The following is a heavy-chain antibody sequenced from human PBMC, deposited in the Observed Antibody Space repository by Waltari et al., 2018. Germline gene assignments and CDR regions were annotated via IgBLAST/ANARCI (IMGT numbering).Heavy chain of an antibody. CDR2: IRPMVGKT. Sequence: VQLVQSGAEVKKPGSSVKVSCKAAGGTFSNYAISWVRQAPGQGLEWVGGIRPMVGKTNYTQKFQGRGTITTDESTSTAFMELSSLRSEDTAVYYCVYKGYISGRRNLDYWGQGTLVTVSS. D-gene: IGHD6-19*01. CDR3: VYKGYISGRRNLDY. CDR1: GGTFSNYA. J-gene: IGHJ4*02. V-gene: IGHV1-69*05.